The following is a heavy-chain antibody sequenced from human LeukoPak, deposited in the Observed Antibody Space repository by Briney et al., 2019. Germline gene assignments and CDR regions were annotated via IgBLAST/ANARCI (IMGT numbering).Heavy chain of an antibody. CDR1: GASIRYGDYY. J-gene: IGHJ5*02. CDR3: ARDLFPGRPFDP. Sequence: PSETLSLTCTVSGASIRYGDYYWTWIRQHPGKGLEWIWYIYYTGNTYYNPSLKSRVTILVDTSKNQFSLKMHSVTAADTAVYYCARDLFPGRPFDPWGQGTLVTVSS. CDR2: IYYTGNT. V-gene: IGHV4-31*03. D-gene: IGHD2-21*01.